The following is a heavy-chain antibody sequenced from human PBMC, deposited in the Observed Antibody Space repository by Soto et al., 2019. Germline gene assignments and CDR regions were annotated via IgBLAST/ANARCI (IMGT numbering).Heavy chain of an antibody. D-gene: IGHD3-10*01. CDR1: GYTFTSYA. CDR2: INAGNGNT. V-gene: IGHV1-3*01. CDR3: ARDSYYYGSGRPPSTNWFDP. J-gene: IGHJ5*02. Sequence: ASVKVSCKASGYTFTSYAIHWVRQAPGQRLEWMGWINAGNGNTKYSQKFQGRVTITRDTSASTAYMELSSLRPEDTAVYYCARDSYYYGSGRPPSTNWFDPWGQGTLVTAPQ.